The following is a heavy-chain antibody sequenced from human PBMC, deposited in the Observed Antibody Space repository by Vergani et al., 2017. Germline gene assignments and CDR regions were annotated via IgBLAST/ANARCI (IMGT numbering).Heavy chain of an antibody. CDR2: ISPDGSAT. D-gene: IGHD1-1*01. J-gene: IGHJ2*01. Sequence: EVQLLESGGGLVQPGGSLRLSCAASGFTFGSYAMNWVRQAQGKGLELVAHISPDGSATSYVDSVKGRFTISRDNTKNSRSLQMSGLRVEDTAVYYCVRLPRGPWSFDLWGRGTLITVSS. CDR1: GFTFGSYA. V-gene: IGHV3-7*01. CDR3: VRLPRGPWSFDL.